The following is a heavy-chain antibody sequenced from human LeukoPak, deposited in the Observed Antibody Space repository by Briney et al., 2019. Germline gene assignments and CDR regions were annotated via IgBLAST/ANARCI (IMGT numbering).Heavy chain of an antibody. CDR2: IRSDGSFT. V-gene: IGHV3-74*03. J-gene: IGHJ6*02. CDR3: TRDLSV. Sequence: PGGSLRLSCAASGFPFSNYWMHWVRQAPGKGLVWVSHIRSDGSFTEYADSVKGRFTISRDNAKNTLKLLMNSLRAEDTGMYYCTRDLSVWGQGTTVTVSS. CDR1: GFPFSNYW.